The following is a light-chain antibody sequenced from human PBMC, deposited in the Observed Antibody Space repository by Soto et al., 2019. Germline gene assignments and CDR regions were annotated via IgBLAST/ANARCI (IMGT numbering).Light chain of an antibody. Sequence: EIVITQGPPTLSVSPGERATLSCRASQSVSSNLAWYQQKPGQAPRLLIYGASSRATGIPDRFSGSGSGTDFTLTISRLEPEDFAVYYCQQYGSSLGVTFGGGTKVDIK. CDR3: QQYGSSLGVT. CDR2: GAS. V-gene: IGKV3-20*01. J-gene: IGKJ4*01. CDR1: QSVSSN.